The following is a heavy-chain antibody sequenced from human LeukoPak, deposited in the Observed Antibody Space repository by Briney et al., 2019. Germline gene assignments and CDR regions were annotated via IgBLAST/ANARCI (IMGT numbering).Heavy chain of an antibody. D-gene: IGHD3-10*02. CDR1: GGSISSYY. CDR3: ARLSSGSYVY. CDR2: IYYSGTP. V-gene: IGHV4-59*06. J-gene: IGHJ4*02. Sequence: SETLSLTCAVSGGSISSYYWSWIRQPPGKGLEWIGYIYYSGTPYYNPSLKSRVTTSVATSKNQFSLKLSSVTAADTAVYYCARLSSGSYVYWGRGTLVTVSS.